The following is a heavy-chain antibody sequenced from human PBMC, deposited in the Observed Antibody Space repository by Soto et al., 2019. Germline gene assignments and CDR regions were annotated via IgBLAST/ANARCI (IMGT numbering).Heavy chain of an antibody. J-gene: IGHJ3*02. CDR3: AKDPHDYGDYGDAIDI. CDR2: ISGSGGST. V-gene: IGHV3-23*01. D-gene: IGHD4-17*01. Sequence: GGSLRLSCAASGFTFSSYAMSWVRQAPGKGLEWVSAISGSGGSTYYADSVKGRFTISRDNSKNTLYLQMNSLRAEDTAVYYCAKDPHDYGDYGDAIDIWGQGTMVTVSS. CDR1: GFTFSSYA.